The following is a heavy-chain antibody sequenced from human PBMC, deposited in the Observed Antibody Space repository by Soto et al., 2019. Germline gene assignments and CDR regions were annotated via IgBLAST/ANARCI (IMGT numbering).Heavy chain of an antibody. Sequence: SETLSLTCSVSGASINNFAYYWGWIRQPPGKGLEWIGTVYYNENTYYNPSLRSRVAISVDTAKNQFSLNLRSVTAADTAVYFCARRERNHGSPGWFDPWRQAILVTVSS. D-gene: IGHD1-26*01. CDR1: GASINNFAYY. V-gene: IGHV4-39*01. J-gene: IGHJ5*01. CDR3: ARRERNHGSPGWFDP. CDR2: VYYNENT.